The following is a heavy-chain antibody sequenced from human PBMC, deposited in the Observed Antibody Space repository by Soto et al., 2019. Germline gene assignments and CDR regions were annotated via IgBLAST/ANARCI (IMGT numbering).Heavy chain of an antibody. CDR2: INIYNGNT. J-gene: IGHJ2*01. CDR1: GYAFTSYG. CDR3: ARDGCSGGSGSLFFAS. D-gene: IGHD2-15*01. V-gene: IGHV1-18*04. Sequence: SVKVSCKAAGYAFTSYGISFLRQAPGQALEWMGWINIYNGNTNYAQKFQGRVIMTTDTSTNTAYMELRSLRADDTALLCCARDGCSGGSGSLFFASGGRGPLLPVPS.